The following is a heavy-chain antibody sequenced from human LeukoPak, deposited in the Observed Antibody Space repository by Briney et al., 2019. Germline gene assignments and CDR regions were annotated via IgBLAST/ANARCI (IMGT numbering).Heavy chain of an antibody. J-gene: IGHJ4*02. CDR2: ISSSSRHI. V-gene: IGHV3-21*01. CDR3: ARARQYDFWSFDF. D-gene: IGHD3-3*01. Sequence: GGSLRLSCAASGFTFSSYVMNWARQAPGKGLEWVSSISSSSRHIYQADSVKGRFTISRDNAKDSLYLQLTSLRVEDTAVYYCARARQYDFWSFDFWGQGILVTVSS. CDR1: GFTFSSYV.